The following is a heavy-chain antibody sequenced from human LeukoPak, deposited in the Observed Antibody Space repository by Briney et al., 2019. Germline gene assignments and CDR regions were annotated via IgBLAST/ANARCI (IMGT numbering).Heavy chain of an antibody. V-gene: IGHV3-23*01. CDR2: ISGSGGST. J-gene: IGHJ3*02. CDR1: GFTFSSYA. Sequence: GGSLRLSCAASGFTFSSYAMSWVRQAPGKGLERVSAISGSGGSTYYADSVKGRFTISRDNSKNTLYLQMNGLTAGDTAVYYCVRGPRYYDDSGFHYGVFDIWGQGTVVTVSS. D-gene: IGHD3-22*01. CDR3: VRGPRYYDDSGFHYGVFDI.